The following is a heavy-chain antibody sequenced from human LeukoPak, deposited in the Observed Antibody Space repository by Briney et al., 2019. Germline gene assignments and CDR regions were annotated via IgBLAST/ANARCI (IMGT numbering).Heavy chain of an antibody. CDR1: GFTFSSYA. CDR2: ISGSGGST. J-gene: IGHJ4*02. Sequence: GGSLRLSCAASGFTFSSYAMSWVRQAPGKGLEWVSAISGSGGSTYYADSVKGRFTISRDNSKNTLYLQMNSLRAEDTAVYYCAKTWFGELSPRAYDYWGQGTLVTVSS. D-gene: IGHD3-10*01. CDR3: AKTWFGELSPRAYDY. V-gene: IGHV3-23*01.